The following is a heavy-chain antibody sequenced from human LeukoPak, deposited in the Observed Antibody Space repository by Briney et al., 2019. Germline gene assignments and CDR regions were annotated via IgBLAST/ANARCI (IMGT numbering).Heavy chain of an antibody. CDR3: VRDVQFAFDI. CDR2: IRSGGDNI. J-gene: IGHJ3*02. CDR1: GFTFSSYW. D-gene: IGHD5-24*01. Sequence: GGSLRLSCAASGFTFSSYWMNWARQALGKGLEWVAHIRSGGDNIHYVDSVRGRFTISRDNAKKSLYLQMNSLRAEDTAVYYCVRDVQFAFDIWGQGTMVTVSS. V-gene: IGHV3-48*01.